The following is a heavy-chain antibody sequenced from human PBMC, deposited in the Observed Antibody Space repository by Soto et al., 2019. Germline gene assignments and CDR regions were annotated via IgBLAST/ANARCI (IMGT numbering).Heavy chain of an antibody. Sequence: PWGSRILSCAASVCNFNVYTSNWVRQAPGKRLEWLSSISSSGYIFSTDSVRGRFTISRDNAKNSVYLQINSLRAEDTAVYFCARDCSGGSCYPGMDVWGQGTTVTVSS. CDR3: ARDCSGGSCYPGMDV. V-gene: IGHV3-21*01. D-gene: IGHD2-15*01. CDR2: ISSSGYI. J-gene: IGHJ6*02. CDR1: VCNFNVYT.